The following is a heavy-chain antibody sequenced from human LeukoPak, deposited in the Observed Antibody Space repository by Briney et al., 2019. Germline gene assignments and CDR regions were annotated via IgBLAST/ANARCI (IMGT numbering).Heavy chain of an antibody. D-gene: IGHD2/OR15-2a*01. J-gene: IGHJ4*02. CDR1: GGSFSGYY. Sequence: SETLSLTCAVYGGSFSGYYWSWIRQPPGKGLEWIGEINHSGSTNYNPSLKSRVTISVDTSKNQFSLKLSSVTAADTAVYYCAKGRNYFPIDYWGQGTLVTVSS. CDR3: AKGRNYFPIDY. CDR2: INHSGST. V-gene: IGHV4-34*01.